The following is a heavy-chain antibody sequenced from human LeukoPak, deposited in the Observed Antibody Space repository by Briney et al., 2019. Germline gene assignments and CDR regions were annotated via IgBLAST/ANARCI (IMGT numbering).Heavy chain of an antibody. CDR1: GFIFSSYA. Sequence: PGGSLRLSCAASGFIFSSYAMSWVRQAPGKGLEWVSSVSGGGGSTYYADSVKGRFTISRDNSESTLFLQMNSLRAEDTAVYYCAKSSYYDSSGYYREYYFDYWGQGTLVTVSS. CDR3: AKSSYYDSSGYYREYYFDY. V-gene: IGHV3-23*01. J-gene: IGHJ4*02. D-gene: IGHD3-22*01. CDR2: VSGGGGST.